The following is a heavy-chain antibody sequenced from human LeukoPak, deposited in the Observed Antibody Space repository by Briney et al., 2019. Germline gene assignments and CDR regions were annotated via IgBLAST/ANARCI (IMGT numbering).Heavy chain of an antibody. D-gene: IGHD6-19*01. CDR2: IYYSGST. Sequence: SETLSLTCTVSGGSISSSSYYWGWIRQPPGKGLEWIGSIYYSGSTYYNPSLKSRVTISVDTSKNQFSLKLSSVTAADTAVYYCARSGSFEKWLVYWGQGTLVTVSS. CDR3: ARSGSFEKWLVY. V-gene: IGHV4-39*07. J-gene: IGHJ4*02. CDR1: GGSISSSSYY.